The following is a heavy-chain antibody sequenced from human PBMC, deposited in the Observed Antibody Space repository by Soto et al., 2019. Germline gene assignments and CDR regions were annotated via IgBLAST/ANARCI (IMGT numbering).Heavy chain of an antibody. J-gene: IGHJ6*02. Sequence: GGSLRLSCAASAFSFSTYAMSWVRQAPGKGLEWVSAISGAGTDYADSVEGRFTISRDNSKNTLYLQMNSLRVDDTAVYFCALLAAAGTAGVDVWGQGTTVTVSS. CDR1: AFSFSTYA. D-gene: IGHD6-13*01. CDR3: ALLAAAGTAGVDV. CDR2: ISGAGT. V-gene: IGHV3-23*01.